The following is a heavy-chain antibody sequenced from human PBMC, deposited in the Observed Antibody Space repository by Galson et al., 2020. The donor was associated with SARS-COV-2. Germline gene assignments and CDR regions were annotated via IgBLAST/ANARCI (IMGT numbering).Heavy chain of an antibody. CDR3: ARDTWFREPRMSYYYYYMDV. CDR1: GFTFNNYA. D-gene: IGHD3-10*01. Sequence: GGSLRLSCAASGFTFNNYAIHWVRQAPGKGLEWVAVTSSDGSNQYYADSVKGRSTISRDNSKNTVYLQMNSLRGEDTAVYYCARDTWFREPRMSYYYYYMDVWGKGITVTVSS. CDR2: TSSDGSNQ. V-gene: IGHV3-30-3*01. J-gene: IGHJ6*03.